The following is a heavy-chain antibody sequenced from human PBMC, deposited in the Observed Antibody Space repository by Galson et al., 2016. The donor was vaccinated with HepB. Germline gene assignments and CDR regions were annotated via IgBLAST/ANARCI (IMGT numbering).Heavy chain of an antibody. CDR2: IWFDGSQK. Sequence: SLRLSCAASGFTFSTYGMHWVRQAPGKGLEWVAVIWFDGSQKYYADSVKGRFTISRDNSKNTLYLQMNRLRAEDTAVYYCAKDQRLLSWGQGTLVTVSS. CDR1: GFTFSTYG. CDR3: AKDQRLLS. V-gene: IGHV3-33*06. D-gene: IGHD6-25*01. J-gene: IGHJ4*02.